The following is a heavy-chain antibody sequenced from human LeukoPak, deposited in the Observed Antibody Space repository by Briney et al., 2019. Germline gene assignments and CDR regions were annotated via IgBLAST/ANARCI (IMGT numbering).Heavy chain of an antibody. CDR1: GGSFSGYY. J-gene: IGHJ6*03. V-gene: IGHV4-34*01. CDR2: INHSGST. Sequence: SETLSLTCDVYGGSFSGYYWSWIRQPPGKGLEWIGEINHSGSTNYNPSLKSRVTISLDTSKNQFSLKLTSVTAADTAMYYCARGRTGYQLLPTKKNYSYYYVDVWGKGTTVTVSS. CDR3: ARGRTGYQLLPTKKNYSYYYVDV. D-gene: IGHD2-2*01.